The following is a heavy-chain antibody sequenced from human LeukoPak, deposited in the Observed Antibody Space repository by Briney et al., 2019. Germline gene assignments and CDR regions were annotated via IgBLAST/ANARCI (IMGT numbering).Heavy chain of an antibody. D-gene: IGHD3-10*01. CDR1: GGSFSGYY. V-gene: IGHV4-34*01. J-gene: IGHJ4*02. CDR3: ARRSYYSGSGSPPRY. Sequence: PSETLSLTCAVYGGSFSGYYWSWIRQPPGKGLEWGGEINHSGSTNYNPSLKSRVTISVDTSKNQFSLKLSSVTAADTAVYYCARRSYYSGSGSPPRYWGQGTLVTVSS. CDR2: INHSGST.